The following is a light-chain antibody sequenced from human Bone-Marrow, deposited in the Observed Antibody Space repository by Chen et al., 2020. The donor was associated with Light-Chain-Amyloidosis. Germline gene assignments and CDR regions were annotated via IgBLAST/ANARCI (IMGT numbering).Light chain of an antibody. CDR3: QQYGTSPLT. CDR2: GSS. Sequence: EIVLTQYPGTLSLSPGEGANLSCRASQTISSNSLTWYQQKFGQAPRLLIYGSSSRATGIPDRFTGSGSGTDFTLTINRLEPEDFAMYYCQQYGTSPLTFGGGTKVEIK. V-gene: IGKV3-20*01. J-gene: IGKJ4*01. CDR1: QTISSNS.